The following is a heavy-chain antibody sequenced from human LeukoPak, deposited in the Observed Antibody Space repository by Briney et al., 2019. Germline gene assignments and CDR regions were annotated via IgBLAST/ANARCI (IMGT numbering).Heavy chain of an antibody. V-gene: IGHV1-8*01. J-gene: IGHJ5*02. CDR1: GYTFTSYD. CDR3: ARGWGGGSFSDVGPGLA. D-gene: IGHD2-15*01. Sequence: ASVKVSCKASGYTFTSYDINWVRQATGQGLEWMGWMNPNSGNTGYAQKFQGRVTMTRNTSISTAYMELSSLRSEDTAVYYCARGWGGGSFSDVGPGLAWGQGTLVTVSS. CDR2: MNPNSGNT.